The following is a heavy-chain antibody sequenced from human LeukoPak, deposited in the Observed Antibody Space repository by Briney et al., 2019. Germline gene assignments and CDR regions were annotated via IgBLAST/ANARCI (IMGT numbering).Heavy chain of an antibody. CDR1: GYTFTGYY. V-gene: IGHV1-2*02. J-gene: IGHJ4*02. D-gene: IGHD3-16*01. Sequence: ASVKVSCKASGYTFTGYYMHWVRQAPGQGLGWMGWINPNSGGTNYAQKFQGRVTMTRDTSISTAYMELSRLRSDDTAVYYCARGQTSGGYYDYVWGILPYYFDYWGQGTLVTVSS. CDR2: INPNSGGT. CDR3: ARGQTSGGYYDYVWGILPYYFDY.